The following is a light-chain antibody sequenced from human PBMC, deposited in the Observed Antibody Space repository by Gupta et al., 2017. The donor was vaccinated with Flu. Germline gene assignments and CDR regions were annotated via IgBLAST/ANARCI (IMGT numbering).Light chain of an antibody. CDR2: DAS. CDR1: QDISKY. Sequence: DIQTTQSPSSLPASIGDRVTITCQASQDISKYLNWYQQKAGKAPKLLIYDASNLETGVPSRFSGSGSGTHFTFTISSLQPEDIATYYCQQYDNPSITFGQGTRLDIK. CDR3: QQYDNPSIT. V-gene: IGKV1-33*01. J-gene: IGKJ5*01.